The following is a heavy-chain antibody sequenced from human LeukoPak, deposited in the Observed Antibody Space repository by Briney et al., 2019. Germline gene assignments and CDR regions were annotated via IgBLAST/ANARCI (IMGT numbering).Heavy chain of an antibody. D-gene: IGHD3-3*01. J-gene: IGHJ4*02. CDR1: GYTFTSYY. CDR3: ARGRETDFWSGYYNRYYFDY. CDR2: INPSGGST. Sequence: ASVKVSCKASGYTFTSYYMHWVRQAPGQGLEWMGIINPSGGSTSYAQKFQGRVTITTDESTSTAYMELSSLRSEDTAVYYCARGRETDFWSGYYNRYYFDYWGQGTLVTVSS. V-gene: IGHV1-46*01.